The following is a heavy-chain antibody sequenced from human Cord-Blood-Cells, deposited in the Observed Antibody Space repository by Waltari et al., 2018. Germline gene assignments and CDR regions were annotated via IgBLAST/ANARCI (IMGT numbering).Heavy chain of an antibody. D-gene: IGHD5-12*01. Sequence: EVQLVESGGGLVKPGGSLRLSCAASGFTFSSYSMNWVRQAPGKGLEWVSSISSSSYIYYADSVKGRFTISRDNAKNSLYLQMNSLRAEDTAVYYCARDQEVAGRRFDYWGQGTLVTVSS. V-gene: IGHV3-21*01. J-gene: IGHJ4*02. CDR1: GFTFSSYS. CDR2: ISSSSYI. CDR3: ARDQEVAGRRFDY.